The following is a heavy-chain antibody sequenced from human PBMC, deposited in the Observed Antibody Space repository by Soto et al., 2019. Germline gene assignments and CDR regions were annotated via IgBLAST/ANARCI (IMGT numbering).Heavy chain of an antibody. CDR2: IYHSGST. J-gene: IGHJ4*02. D-gene: IGHD3-22*01. CDR1: GGSISSSNW. Sequence: SETLSLTCAVSGGSISSSNWWSCVRQPPGKGLELIGEIYHSGSTNYNPSLKSRVTISVDKSKNQFSLKLSSVTAADTAVYYCASSYYYDSSGYYPFDYWGQGTLVTVSS. CDR3: ASSYYYDSSGYYPFDY. V-gene: IGHV4-4*02.